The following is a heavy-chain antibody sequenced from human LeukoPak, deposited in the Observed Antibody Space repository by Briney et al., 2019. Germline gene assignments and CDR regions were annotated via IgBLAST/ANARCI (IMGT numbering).Heavy chain of an antibody. Sequence: GGSLRLSCAASGFTFTSYSMNWVRQAPGKGLEWVSYISSSSSTIYYADSVKGRFTISRDNAKNSLYLQMNSLRAEDTAVYYCARDFGPALFDYWGQGTLVTVSS. D-gene: IGHD3-10*01. CDR3: ARDFGPALFDY. CDR1: GFTFTSYS. J-gene: IGHJ4*02. CDR2: ISSSSSTI. V-gene: IGHV3-48*04.